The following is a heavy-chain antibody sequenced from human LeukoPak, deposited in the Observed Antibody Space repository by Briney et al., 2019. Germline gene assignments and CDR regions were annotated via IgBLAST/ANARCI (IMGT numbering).Heavy chain of an antibody. J-gene: IGHJ4*02. V-gene: IGHV3-23*01. CDR3: ARTGGGSGY. CDR2: ISGSGRGGST. Sequence: GGSLRLSCTASGFTFSNYAMSWVRQAPGKGLQGVSGISGSGRGGSTYHAGSVKGRFTISRDNSKNTLYLQMNRLRVEDTAIYYCARTGGGSGYWGQGTLVTVSS. D-gene: IGHD2-15*01. CDR1: GFTFSNYA.